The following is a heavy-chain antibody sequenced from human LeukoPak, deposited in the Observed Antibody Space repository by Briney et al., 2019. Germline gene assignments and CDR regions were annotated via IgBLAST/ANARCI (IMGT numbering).Heavy chain of an antibody. CDR1: GDSVSTNGA. D-gene: IGHD1-1*01. V-gene: IGHV6-1*01. Sequence: SQTLSLTCAISGDSVSTNGARIRQSPSRGLEWLGRTYYMSKWYNDYAASVKSRIIINPDTSKNQFSLQLSSVTPEDTAVYYCARGGGLQLYWGQGTLVTVSS. J-gene: IGHJ4*02. CDR3: ARGGGLQLY. CDR2: TYYMSKWYN.